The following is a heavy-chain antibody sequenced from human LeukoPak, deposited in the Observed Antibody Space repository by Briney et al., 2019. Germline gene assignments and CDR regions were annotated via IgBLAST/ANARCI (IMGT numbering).Heavy chain of an antibody. D-gene: IGHD2-15*01. J-gene: IGHJ6*02. CDR2: ISGSGSNT. CDR1: GFTFGNSA. CDR3: AKKPAAGYCSGGSCSTYYYYNGMDV. V-gene: IGHV3-23*01. Sequence: PGGSLRLSCAGSGFTFGNSAMSWVRQAPGKGLEWVATISGSGSNTYSADSVKGRFTISRDNSKNTLYLQMTSLRAEDTAEYYCAKKPAAGYCSGGSCSTYYYYNGMDVWGQGTTVTVSS.